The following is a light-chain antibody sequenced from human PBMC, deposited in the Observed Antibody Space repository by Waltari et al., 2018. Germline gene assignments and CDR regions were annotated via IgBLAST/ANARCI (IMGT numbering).Light chain of an antibody. CDR1: SNDVGAYNY. CDR2: DVT. Sequence: QSALTQPASVSGSPGQSITVSCHGTSNDVGAYNYDSWYQQHPGKVPKLMIYDVTKRPSGISYRFSGSKSGNTASLTISGLQAEDEADYYCSSYTTDSTYVFGTGTKVTVL. V-gene: IGLV2-14*03. J-gene: IGLJ1*01. CDR3: SSYTTDSTYV.